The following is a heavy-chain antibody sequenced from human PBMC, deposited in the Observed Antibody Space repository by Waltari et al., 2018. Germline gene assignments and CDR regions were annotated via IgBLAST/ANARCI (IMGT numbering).Heavy chain of an antibody. CDR1: GGSISSHY. D-gene: IGHD6-6*01. J-gene: IGHJ4*02. CDR2: IYYSGST. Sequence: QVQLQESGPGLVKPSETLSLTCTVSGGSISSHYWSWIRQPPGKGLEWIGYIYYSGSTNYNPSLKSRVTISVDTSKNQFSLKLSSVTAADTAVYYCASLSSSSAKDYWGQGTLVTVSS. CDR3: ASLSSSSAKDY. V-gene: IGHV4-59*11.